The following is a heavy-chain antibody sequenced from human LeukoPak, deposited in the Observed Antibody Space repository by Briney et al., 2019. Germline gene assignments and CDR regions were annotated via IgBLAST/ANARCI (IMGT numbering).Heavy chain of an antibody. D-gene: IGHD4-17*01. Sequence: SVKVSCKASGGTFRSYAITWVRQAPGKGLEWMGGIIPMINTPKYAQKFQGRVSITADESTSTGYMEVSSLRSEDTAAYYCAIFQGTYGDNENDYWGQGTLVTVSS. CDR1: GGTFRSYA. V-gene: IGHV1-69*01. CDR3: AIFQGTYGDNENDY. CDR2: IIPMINTP. J-gene: IGHJ4*02.